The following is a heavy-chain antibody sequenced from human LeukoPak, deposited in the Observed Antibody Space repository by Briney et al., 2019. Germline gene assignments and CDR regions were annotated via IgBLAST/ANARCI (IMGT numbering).Heavy chain of an antibody. V-gene: IGHV4-39*07. CDR1: GGSITSSSYY. CDR3: ARAGYCSSATCPDAFDI. J-gene: IGHJ3*02. D-gene: IGHD2-2*01. Sequence: SETLSLTCTVSGGSITSSSYYWGWIRQPPGKGLEWIGSIYYRGSTYYNPSLKSRVTISVDTSKKQLSLKLSSVTAADTAVYYCARAGYCSSATCPDAFDIWGQGTKVTVSS. CDR2: IYYRGST.